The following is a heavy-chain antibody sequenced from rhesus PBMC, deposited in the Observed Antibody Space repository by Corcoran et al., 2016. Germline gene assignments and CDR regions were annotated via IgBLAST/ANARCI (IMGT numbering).Heavy chain of an antibody. CDR2: IDPSDSAT. CDR3: ARSGYRWYFDI. Sequence: EVQLVQSGAEVKRPGESLKISCKTSGYSFTSYWISWVRQMPGKGLEGMGTIDPSDSATTYSTSFQGQVTISAYKSISPAYLQWSSLKASDSATYYCARSGYRWYFDIWGPGTPITISS. CDR1: GYSFTSYW. V-gene: IGHV5-2*01. J-gene: IGHJ2*01. D-gene: IGHD2-21*01.